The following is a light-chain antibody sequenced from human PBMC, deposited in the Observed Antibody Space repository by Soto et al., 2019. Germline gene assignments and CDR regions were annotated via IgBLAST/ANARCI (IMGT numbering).Light chain of an antibody. J-gene: IGLJ2*01. CDR3: CSFAGQDTLGI. CDR2: DVD. CDR1: NSDVGAYNY. V-gene: IGLV2-11*01. Sequence: QSALTQPRSVSGSPGQSVTISCAGTNSDVGAYNYVSWYQQYPGKAPKFIIYDVDKRPSGVPDRFSGSKSGNTASLTISGLQADDEADYYCCSFAGQDTLGIFGGGTKLTVL.